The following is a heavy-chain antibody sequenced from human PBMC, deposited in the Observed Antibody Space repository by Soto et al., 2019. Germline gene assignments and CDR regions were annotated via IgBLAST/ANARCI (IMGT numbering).Heavy chain of an antibody. CDR1: GLTFSSYA. J-gene: IGHJ4*02. Sequence: PGGSLRLSCSASGLTFSSYAMRWVRQATGKGLEYVSAISSNGGSTYYADSVKGRFTISRDNSKNTLYLQMSSLRAEDTAVYYCVKDLTNWNYGGIFDYWGQGTLVTVSS. CDR2: ISSNGGST. D-gene: IGHD1-7*01. V-gene: IGHV3-64D*08. CDR3: VKDLTNWNYGGIFDY.